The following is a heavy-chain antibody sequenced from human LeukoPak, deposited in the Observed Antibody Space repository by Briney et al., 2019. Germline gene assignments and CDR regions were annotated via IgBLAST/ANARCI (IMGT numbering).Heavy chain of an antibody. Sequence: GGSLRLSCAASGFTFSSYSMNWVRQAPGKGLEWVSCISSSSSYIYYADSVKGRFTISRDNAKNSLYLQMNSLRAEDTAVYYYARSIAAAGIDYWGQGTLVTVSS. D-gene: IGHD6-13*01. CDR3: ARSIAAAGIDY. CDR2: ISSSSSYI. CDR1: GFTFSSYS. J-gene: IGHJ4*02. V-gene: IGHV3-21*01.